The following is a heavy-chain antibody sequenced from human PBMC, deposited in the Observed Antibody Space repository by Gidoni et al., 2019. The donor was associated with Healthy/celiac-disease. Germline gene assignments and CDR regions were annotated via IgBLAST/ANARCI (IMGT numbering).Heavy chain of an antibody. CDR3: ARGGYYDSSGYYLWVLDY. J-gene: IGHJ4*02. D-gene: IGHD3-22*01. Sequence: QVQLVVSGGGVVQPGRALRPSFSASGFPFSGFGLHGVRQAPGKGLEWVAVIWYDGSNKYYADSVKGRFTISRDNSKNTLYLQMNSLRAEDTAVYYCARGGYYDSSGYYLWVLDYWGQGTLVTVSS. CDR2: IWYDGSNK. V-gene: IGHV3-33*01. CDR1: GFPFSGFG.